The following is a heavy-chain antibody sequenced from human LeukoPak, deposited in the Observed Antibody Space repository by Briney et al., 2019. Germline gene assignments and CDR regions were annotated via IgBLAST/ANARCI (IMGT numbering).Heavy chain of an antibody. Sequence: LPGGSLRLSCAASGFTFSSYAMSRVRQAPGKGLEWVSAISGSGGSTYYADSVKGRFTISRDNSKNTLYLQMNSLRAEDTAVYYCAKDYGLLWFGELYGYFDYWGQGTLVTVSS. J-gene: IGHJ4*02. D-gene: IGHD3-10*01. CDR2: ISGSGGST. CDR3: AKDYGLLWFGELYGYFDY. V-gene: IGHV3-23*01. CDR1: GFTFSSYA.